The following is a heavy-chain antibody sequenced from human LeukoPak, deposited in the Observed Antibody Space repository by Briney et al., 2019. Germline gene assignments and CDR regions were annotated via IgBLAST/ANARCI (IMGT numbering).Heavy chain of an antibody. CDR1: GFTFSSYG. V-gene: IGHV3-30*18. D-gene: IGHD3-10*01. CDR2: ISHDGSNK. J-gene: IGHJ6*03. CDR3: AKSYGSGSYSPGGYYYMDV. Sequence: AGSLRLSCAASGFTFSSYGMHWVRQAPGKGLEWVAVISHDGSNKYYADSVKGRFTISRDNSKNTLYLQMNSLRAEDTAVYYCAKSYGSGSYSPGGYYYMDVWGKGTTVTISS.